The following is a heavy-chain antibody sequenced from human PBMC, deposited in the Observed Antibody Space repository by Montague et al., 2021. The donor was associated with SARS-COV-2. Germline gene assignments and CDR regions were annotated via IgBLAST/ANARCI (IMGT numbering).Heavy chain of an antibody. Sequence: SLRLSCAASGFTFSSYAMFWVRQAPGKGLEWVSSISGNGGETYYADSVKGRLTTSGDNSKDTLYLQMNSLRAEDTATYYCAKAGFCSGGSCWGQGTPVTVS. V-gene: IGHV3-23*01. CDR3: AKAGFCSGGSC. D-gene: IGHD2-15*01. CDR2: ISGNGGET. CDR1: GFTFSSYA. J-gene: IGHJ4*02.